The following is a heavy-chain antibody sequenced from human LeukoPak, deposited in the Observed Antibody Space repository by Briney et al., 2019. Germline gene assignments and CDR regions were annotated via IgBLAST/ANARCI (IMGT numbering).Heavy chain of an antibody. CDR3: ASEMWRHLDAFDI. D-gene: IGHD2-21*01. Sequence: GASVKVSCKASGYTFTSYDINWVRQATGHGLEWMGWMNPNSGNTGYAQKFQGRVTMTRNTSISTAYMELSSLRSEETAVYYCASEMWRHLDAFDIWGQGTMVTVSS. J-gene: IGHJ3*02. V-gene: IGHV1-8*01. CDR1: GYTFTSYD. CDR2: MNPNSGNT.